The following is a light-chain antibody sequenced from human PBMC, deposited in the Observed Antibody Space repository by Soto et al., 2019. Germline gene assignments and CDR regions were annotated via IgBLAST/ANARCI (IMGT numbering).Light chain of an antibody. J-gene: IGLJ2*01. Sequence: QSVLTQPPSVSAAPGQKVTIYWSGSSSNIGNNYVSWYQQLPGSAPKLFIYDNNKRPSGIPDRFSGSKSGTSATLGITGLQTGDEADYYCGTWDSSLSAGVFGGGTKLTVL. V-gene: IGLV1-51*01. CDR1: SSNIGNNY. CDR3: GTWDSSLSAGV. CDR2: DNN.